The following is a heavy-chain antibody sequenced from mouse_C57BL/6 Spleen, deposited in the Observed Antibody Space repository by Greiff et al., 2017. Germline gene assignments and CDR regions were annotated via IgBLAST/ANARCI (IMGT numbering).Heavy chain of an antibody. V-gene: IGHV1-81*01. J-gene: IGHJ2*01. CDR3: ARLLRSSYYFDY. D-gene: IGHD1-1*01. CDR2: IYPRNGNT. Sequence: VQLQQSGAELARPGASVKLSCKASGYTFTSYGISWVKQRTGQGLEWIGEIYPRNGNTYYNEKVKGKATLTADKSSSTAYMELRSLTSEDSAVYFCARLLRSSYYFDYWGQGTTLTVSS. CDR1: GYTFTSYG.